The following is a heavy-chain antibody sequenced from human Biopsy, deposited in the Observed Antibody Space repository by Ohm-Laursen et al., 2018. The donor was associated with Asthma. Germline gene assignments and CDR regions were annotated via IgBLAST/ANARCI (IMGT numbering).Heavy chain of an antibody. D-gene: IGHD4-23*01. CDR1: GHTFNSAG. CDR2: ISVYNSNT. CDR3: ARAVGYSHYYGMDV. V-gene: IGHV1-18*01. J-gene: IGHJ6*02. Sequence: ASLKVSCKTSGHTFNSAGITWVRQAPGQGLEWMGWISVYNSNTKVAQKLQGRVTMITDTSTSTAYMELRSLRSDDTAVYFCARAVGYSHYYGMDVWGQGTTVTVS.